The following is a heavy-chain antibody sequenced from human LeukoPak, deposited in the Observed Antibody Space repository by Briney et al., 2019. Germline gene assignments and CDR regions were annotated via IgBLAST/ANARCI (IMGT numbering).Heavy chain of an antibody. CDR3: ARGDYDFWSGYRNLDY. D-gene: IGHD3-3*01. J-gene: IGHJ4*02. Sequence: GGSLRLSCAASGFTFSSYSMNWVRQAPGKGLEWVSPISSSSSYIYYADSVKGRFTISRDNAKNSLYLQMNSLRAEDTAVYYCARGDYDFWSGYRNLDYWGQGTLVTVSS. CDR1: GFTFSSYS. CDR2: ISSSSSYI. V-gene: IGHV3-21*01.